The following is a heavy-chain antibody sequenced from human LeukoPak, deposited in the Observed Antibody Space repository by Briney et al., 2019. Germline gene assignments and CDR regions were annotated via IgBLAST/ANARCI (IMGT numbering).Heavy chain of an antibody. CDR2: IYYSGST. V-gene: IGHV4-59*01. CDR1: GGSISTYS. CDR3: ARAHSSGWPHMFDP. J-gene: IGHJ5*02. Sequence: SETLSLTCTVSGGSISTYSWTWIRQPPGKGLEWIGNIYYSGSTNYNPSLKSRVTISIDTTNNQFSLKVSSVTAADTAVYYCARAHSSGWPHMFDPWGQGTLVTVPS. D-gene: IGHD6-25*01.